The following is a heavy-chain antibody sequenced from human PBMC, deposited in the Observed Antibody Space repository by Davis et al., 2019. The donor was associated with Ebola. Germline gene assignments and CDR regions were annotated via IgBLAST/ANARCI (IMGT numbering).Heavy chain of an antibody. Sequence: SCAASGFTFSSYAMSWFRQAPGQGLEWVSSISSSSSYIYYAASVKGRFTISRDNAKNSLYLQMNSLRAEDTAVYYCARGYHPWFRELLRLDPWGQGTLVTVSS. D-gene: IGHD3-10*01. J-gene: IGHJ5*02. V-gene: IGHV3-21*01. CDR1: GFTFSSYA. CDR3: ARGYHPWFRELLRLDP. CDR2: ISSSSSYI.